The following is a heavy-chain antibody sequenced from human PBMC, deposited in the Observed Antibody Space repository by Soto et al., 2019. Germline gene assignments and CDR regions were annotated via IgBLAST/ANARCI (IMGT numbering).Heavy chain of an antibody. CDR2: IWYDGSNK. J-gene: IGHJ6*02. CDR3: ARDRAPGGYDYYGMDV. V-gene: IGHV3-33*01. Sequence: GGSLRLSCAASGFTFSSYGMHWVRQAPGKGLEWVAVIWYDGSNKYYADSVKGRFTISRDNSKNTLYLQMNSLRAEDTAVYYCARDRAPGGYDYYGMDVWGQGTTVTVSS. CDR1: GFTFSSYG. D-gene: IGHD2-2*01.